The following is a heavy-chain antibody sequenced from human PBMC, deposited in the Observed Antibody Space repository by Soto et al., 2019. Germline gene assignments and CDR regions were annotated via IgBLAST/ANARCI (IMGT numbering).Heavy chain of an antibody. V-gene: IGHV3-23*01. CDR3: AKDTRRYSGYVDGPVSDY. CDR1: GFTFSSYA. D-gene: IGHD5-12*01. Sequence: EVQLLESGGGLVQPGGSLRLSCAASGFTFSSYAMSWVRQAPGKGLEWVSAISGSGGSTYYADSVKGRFTISRDNSKNTLYLQMNSLKAEDTAVYYCAKDTRRYSGYVDGPVSDYWGQGNLVSVSS. CDR2: ISGSGGST. J-gene: IGHJ4*02.